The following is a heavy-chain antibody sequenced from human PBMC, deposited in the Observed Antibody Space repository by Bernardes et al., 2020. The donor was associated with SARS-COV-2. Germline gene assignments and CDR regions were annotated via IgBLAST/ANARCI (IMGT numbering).Heavy chain of an antibody. CDR2: IGSGSDFI. CDR1: GFMFRDYY. D-gene: IGHD2-8*01. J-gene: IGHJ4*02. V-gene: IGHV3-11*06. Sequence: GGSLRLSCAASGFMFRDYYMTWIRQAPGKGLDWVSFIGSGSDFIYYADSVKGRFTISRDNAKNSLYLQMNSLRAEDSAVYYCAREMADPGPLDYWGQGTLVTVSS. CDR3: AREMADPGPLDY.